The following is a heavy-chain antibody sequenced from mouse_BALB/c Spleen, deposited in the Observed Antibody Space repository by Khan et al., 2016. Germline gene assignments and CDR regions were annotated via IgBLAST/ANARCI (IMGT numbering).Heavy chain of an antibody. CDR2: ISYSGST. V-gene: IGHV3-2*02. CDR1: GYSITSDYA. D-gene: IGHD1-1*01. CDR3: ARSDYGDKDAMDY. Sequence: QLEESGPGLVKPSQSLSLTCTVTGYSITSDYAWNWIRQFPGNRLEWMGYISYSGSTSYNPSLQSRISITRDTSKNQFFLQLNSVTSEDTATYYCARSDYGDKDAMDYWGQGTAVTVSS. J-gene: IGHJ4*01.